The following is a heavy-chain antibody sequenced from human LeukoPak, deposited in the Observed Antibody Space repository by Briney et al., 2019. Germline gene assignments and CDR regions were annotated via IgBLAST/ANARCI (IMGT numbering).Heavy chain of an antibody. CDR3: ASDGLRHFDWLFQVYY. CDR2: IYHSGST. V-gene: IGHV4-4*02. CDR1: GGSISSSNW. D-gene: IGHD3-9*01. J-gene: IGHJ4*02. Sequence: SETLSLTCAVSGGSISSSNWWSWVRQPPGKGLEWIGEIYHSGSTNYNPSLQSRVTISVDKSKNQFSLKLSSVTAADTAVYYCASDGLRHFDWLFQVYYWGQGTLVTVSS.